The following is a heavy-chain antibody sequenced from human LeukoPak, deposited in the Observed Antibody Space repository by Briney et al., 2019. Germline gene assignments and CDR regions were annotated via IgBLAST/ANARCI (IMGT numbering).Heavy chain of an antibody. D-gene: IGHD3-10*01. V-gene: IGHV1-2*02. J-gene: IGHJ5*02. CDR1: GYTFTGYY. Sequence: ASVKVSCTASGYTFTGYYMHWVRQAPGQGLEWMGWIDPNSGGTNYAQKFQGRVTMTRDTSISTAYTELSRLRSDDTAVYYCARDQTPYYYGSGSYRTRFDPWGQGTLVTVSS. CDR3: ARDQTPYYYGSGSYRTRFDP. CDR2: IDPNSGGT.